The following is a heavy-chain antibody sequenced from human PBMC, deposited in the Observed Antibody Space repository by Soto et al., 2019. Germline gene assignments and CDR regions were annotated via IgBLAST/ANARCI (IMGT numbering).Heavy chain of an antibody. CDR1: GDSVSSNSAA. J-gene: IGHJ5*02. CDR3: ARAGSSRFESRNWFDP. CDR2: TYYRSKWYN. V-gene: IGHV6-1*01. Sequence: SRTLSLTCAISGDSVSSNSAAWNWIRQSPSRGLEWLGRTYYRSKWYNDYAVSVKSRITINPDTSKNQFSLQLNSVTPEDTAVYYCARAGSSRFESRNWFDPWGQGTLVTVSS. D-gene: IGHD6-13*01.